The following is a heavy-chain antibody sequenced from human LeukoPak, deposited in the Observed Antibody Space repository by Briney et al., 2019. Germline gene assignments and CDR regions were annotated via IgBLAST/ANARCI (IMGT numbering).Heavy chain of an antibody. CDR1: GFTFSSYA. CDR3: ARGATTADAFDI. V-gene: IGHV3-30-3*01. Sequence: GGSLRLSCAASGFTFSSYAMHWVRQAPGKGLEWVAVISYDGSNKYYADSVKGRFTISRDNSKNTLYLQMNSLRAEDTAVYYCARGATTADAFDIWGQGTMVTVSS. D-gene: IGHD1-26*01. J-gene: IGHJ3*02. CDR2: ISYDGSNK.